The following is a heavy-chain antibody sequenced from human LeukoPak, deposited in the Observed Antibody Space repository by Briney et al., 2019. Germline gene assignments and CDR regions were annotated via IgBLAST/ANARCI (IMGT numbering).Heavy chain of an antibody. Sequence: GGSLRLSCAASGFNFRTYAMYWVRQAPGKGLEGVAVISYDGSNRYYADSVKGRFTISRDNSKNTLYLQMNGLRAEDTAVYYCARSRLGRASAGKKYYYYGMDVWGQGTTVTVSS. D-gene: IGHD6-13*01. J-gene: IGHJ6*02. CDR2: ISYDGSNR. CDR1: GFNFRTYA. V-gene: IGHV3-30*04. CDR3: ARSRLGRASAGKKYYYYGMDV.